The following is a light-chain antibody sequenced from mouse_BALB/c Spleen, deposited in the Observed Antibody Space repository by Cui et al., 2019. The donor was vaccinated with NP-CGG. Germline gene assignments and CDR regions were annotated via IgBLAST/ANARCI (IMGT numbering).Light chain of an antibody. V-gene: IGLV1*01. CDR1: TGAVTTSNY. J-gene: IGLJ1*01. CDR2: GTN. Sequence: AFVSGVSTLTTSPGETVTLTCRSSTGAVTTSNYANWVQEKPDHLFTGLIGGTNNRAPGVPARFSGSLIGDKAALTITGAQTEDEATYFCALWYSNHWVFGGGTKLTVL. CDR3: ALWYSNHWV.